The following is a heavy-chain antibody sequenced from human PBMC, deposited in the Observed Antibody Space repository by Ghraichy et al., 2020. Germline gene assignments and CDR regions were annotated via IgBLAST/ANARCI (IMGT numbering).Heavy chain of an antibody. D-gene: IGHD1-20*01. J-gene: IGHJ4*02. V-gene: IGHV4-4*02. CDR1: GASISTSNW. Sequence: SETLSLTCAVSGASISTSNWWWWCRQSPEKGLEWIGEISHSGDTQYNPSHISRVTISMEKPKNQFSLKVTSVTVADTAVYYCARSGITGTKGLDFWGQGTLVTVSS. CDR2: ISHSGDT. CDR3: ARSGITGTKGLDF.